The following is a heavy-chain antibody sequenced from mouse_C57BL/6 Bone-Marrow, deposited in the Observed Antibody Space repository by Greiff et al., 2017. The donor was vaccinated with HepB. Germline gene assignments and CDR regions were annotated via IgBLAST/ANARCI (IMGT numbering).Heavy chain of an antibody. Sequence: VQLQQPGAELVMPGASVKLSCKASGYTFTSYWMHWVQQRPGQGLEWIGEIDPSDSYTNSNQKFKGKSTLTVDKSSSTAYMQLSSLTSEDSAVYYCARGGTVVARNFDDWGQGTTLTVAS. V-gene: IGHV1-69*01. D-gene: IGHD1-1*01. CDR3: ARGGTVVARNFDD. J-gene: IGHJ2*01. CDR1: GYTFTSYW. CDR2: IDPSDSYT.